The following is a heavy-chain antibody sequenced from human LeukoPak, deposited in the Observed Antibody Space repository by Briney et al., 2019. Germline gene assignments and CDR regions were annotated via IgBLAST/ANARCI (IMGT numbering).Heavy chain of an antibody. CDR3: ARGQGVLRFLEWLPDNWFDP. D-gene: IGHD3-3*01. J-gene: IGHJ5*02. CDR1: GGSISSYY. V-gene: IGHV4-59*01. CDR2: IYYSGST. Sequence: SETLSLTCTVSGGSISSYYWSWIRQPPGKGLEWIGYIYYSGSTNYNPSLKSRVTISVDTSKNQFSLKLSSVTAADTAVYYCARGQGVLRFLEWLPDNWFDPWGQGTLVTVSS.